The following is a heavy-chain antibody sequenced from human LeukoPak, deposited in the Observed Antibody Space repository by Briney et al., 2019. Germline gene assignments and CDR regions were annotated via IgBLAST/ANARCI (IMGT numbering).Heavy chain of an antibody. CDR1: GGSISSSSYY. Sequence: SETLSLTCTVSGGSISSSSYYWGWIRQPPGKGLEWIGSIYYSGSTYYDPSLKSRVTISVDTSKNQFSLKLSSVTAADTAVYYCARHYVTAVAGTDAFDIWGQGTMVTVSS. D-gene: IGHD6-19*01. J-gene: IGHJ3*02. CDR3: ARHYVTAVAGTDAFDI. CDR2: IYYSGST. V-gene: IGHV4-39*01.